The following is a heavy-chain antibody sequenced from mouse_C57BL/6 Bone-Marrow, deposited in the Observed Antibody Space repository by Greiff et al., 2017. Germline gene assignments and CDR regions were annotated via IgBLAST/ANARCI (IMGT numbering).Heavy chain of an antibody. Sequence: EVQGVESGGDLVKPGGSLKLPCAASGFTFSSYGMSWVRQTPDKRLEWVVTISSGGSYTYYPDSVKGRFTISRDNAKNTLYLQMSSLESEDTAMYYCAGQALTGTEAYWGQGTLVTVSA. CDR3: AGQALTGTEAY. V-gene: IGHV5-6*01. D-gene: IGHD4-1*01. CDR2: ISSGGSYT. CDR1: GFTFSSYG. J-gene: IGHJ3*01.